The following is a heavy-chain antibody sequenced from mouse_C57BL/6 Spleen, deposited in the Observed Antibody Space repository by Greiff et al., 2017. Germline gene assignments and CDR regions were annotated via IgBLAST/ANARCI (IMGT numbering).Heavy chain of an antibody. Sequence: QVQLQQPGAELVKPGASVKMSCKASGYTFTSYWITWVKQRPGQGLEWIGDIYPGSGSTNYNEKFKSKATLTVDTSSSTAYVQLSSLTSEDSAVYYGARHGSSYGDLDVWGKGTTVTVSS. D-gene: IGHD1-1*01. CDR2: IYPGSGST. CDR1: GYTFTSYW. J-gene: IGHJ1*03. V-gene: IGHV1-55*01. CDR3: ARHGSSYGDLDV.